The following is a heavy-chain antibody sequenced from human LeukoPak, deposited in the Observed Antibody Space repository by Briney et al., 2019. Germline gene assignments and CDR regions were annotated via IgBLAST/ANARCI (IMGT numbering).Heavy chain of an antibody. V-gene: IGHV3-66*02. Sequence: PGRSLRLSCAASGFTVSTTYMTWVRQAPGKGLEWVSVIYSGGNTYHTDSVKGRFTIFRDNSENTLYLQMNSLRAEDTAVYYCASNGGNSGTFLQLDYWGQGTLVTVSS. CDR1: GFTVSTTY. CDR2: IYSGGNT. J-gene: IGHJ4*02. CDR3: ASNGGNSGTFLQLDY. D-gene: IGHD1-26*01.